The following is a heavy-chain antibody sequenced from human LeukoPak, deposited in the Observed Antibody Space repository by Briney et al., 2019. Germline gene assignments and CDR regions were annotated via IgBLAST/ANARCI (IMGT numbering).Heavy chain of an antibody. V-gene: IGHV3-21*01. Sequence: GGSLRLSCAASGFTFSSYTMNWVRQAPGRGLEWVSSISSSSSYIYYADSVKGRFTISRDNAKNSLYLQMNSLRVEGTAVYYCASLSRWLLDYWGQGTLVTVSS. CDR3: ASLSRWLLDY. D-gene: IGHD5-12*01. CDR1: GFTFSSYT. CDR2: ISSSSSYI. J-gene: IGHJ4*02.